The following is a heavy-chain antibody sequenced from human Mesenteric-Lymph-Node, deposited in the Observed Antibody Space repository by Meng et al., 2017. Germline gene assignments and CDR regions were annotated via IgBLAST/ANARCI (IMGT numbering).Heavy chain of an antibody. D-gene: IGHD3-10*01. CDR2: INGDGSST. Sequence: GESLKISCAASGFTFSPYWMYWVRQAPGKGLVWVSRINGDGSSTTYADSVKGRFTISRDNANSSLYLQMNDLKGEDTAVYYCARDPGVNFGSGTHDAFDMWGQGTVVTVSS. CDR3: ARDPGVNFGSGTHDAFDM. CDR1: GFTFSPYW. J-gene: IGHJ3*02. V-gene: IGHV3-74*01.